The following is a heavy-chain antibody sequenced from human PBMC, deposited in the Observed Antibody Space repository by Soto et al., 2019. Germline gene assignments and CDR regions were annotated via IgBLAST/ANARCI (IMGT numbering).Heavy chain of an antibody. CDR3: AKDTHYYDSSGSFDY. J-gene: IGHJ4*02. D-gene: IGHD3-22*01. Sequence: GGSLRLSCAASGFTFSSYAMSWVRQAPGKGLEWVSAISGSGGSTYYADSVKGRFTISRDNSKNTLYLQMNSLRAEDTAVYYCAKDTHYYDSSGSFDYWGQGTLVTVSS. CDR1: GFTFSSYA. V-gene: IGHV3-23*01. CDR2: ISGSGGST.